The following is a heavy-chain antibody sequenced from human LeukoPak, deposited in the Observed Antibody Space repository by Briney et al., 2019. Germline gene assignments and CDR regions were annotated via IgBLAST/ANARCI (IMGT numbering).Heavy chain of an antibody. Sequence: GGSLRLSCAASGFTFDDYGMRWVRQAPGKGLEWVSGINWNGGSTGYADSVKGRFTISRDNSKNTLYLQMNSLRAEDTAVYYCAKLRSYWGNFDYWGQGTLVTVSS. D-gene: IGHD3-10*01. CDR1: GFTFDDYG. J-gene: IGHJ4*02. CDR3: AKLRSYWGNFDY. CDR2: INWNGGST. V-gene: IGHV3-20*04.